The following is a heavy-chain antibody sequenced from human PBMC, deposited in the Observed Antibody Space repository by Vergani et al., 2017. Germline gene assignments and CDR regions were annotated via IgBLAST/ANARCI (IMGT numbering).Heavy chain of an antibody. V-gene: IGHV3-43*01. CDR1: GFTFDDYT. D-gene: IGHD3-22*01. J-gene: IGHJ6*02. Sequence: EVQLVESGGGLVQPGRSLRLSSAASGFTFDDYTMHWVRQAPGKGLEWVSLISWDGGSTYYADSVKGRFTISRDNSKNSLYLQMNSLRTEDTALYYCAKERGPISSGDYYGYYYGMDVWGQGSTVTASS. CDR3: AKERGPISSGDYYGYYYGMDV. CDR2: ISWDGGST.